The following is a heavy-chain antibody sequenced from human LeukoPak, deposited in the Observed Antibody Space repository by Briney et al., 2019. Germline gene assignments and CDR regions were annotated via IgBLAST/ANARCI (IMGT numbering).Heavy chain of an antibody. V-gene: IGHV1-3*01. CDR2: INGGSGNT. Sequence: GASVKVSCKASGYTFTDYTMHWLRQAPGQRLDWMGWINGGSGNTKCSPEFQGRVTITRDTSASTAYMELSSLRSEDTAVYYCANPRYDSSGYYYVDWGQGTLVTVSS. CDR3: ANPRYDSSGYYYVD. J-gene: IGHJ4*02. D-gene: IGHD3-22*01. CDR1: GYTFTDYT.